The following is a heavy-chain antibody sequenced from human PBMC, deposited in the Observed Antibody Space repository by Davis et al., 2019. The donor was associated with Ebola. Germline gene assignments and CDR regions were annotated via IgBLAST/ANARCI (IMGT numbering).Heavy chain of an antibody. D-gene: IGHD3-9*01. J-gene: IGHJ6*02. CDR2: MYYSGST. CDR3: ARSITILPFRLHGMDV. Sequence: MPSETLSLTCAVSGGSISSHYWSWIRQSPGKGLEWIGYMYYSGSTNYNPSLKSRVTISVDTSKNQFSLKLSSVTAADTAVYYCARSITILPFRLHGMDVWGQGTTVTVSS. V-gene: IGHV4-59*11. CDR1: GGSISSHY.